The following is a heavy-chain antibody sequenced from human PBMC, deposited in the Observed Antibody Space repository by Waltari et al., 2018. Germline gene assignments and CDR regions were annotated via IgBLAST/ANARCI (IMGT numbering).Heavy chain of an antibody. CDR1: GGSISSYY. V-gene: IGHV4-59*01. J-gene: IGHJ4*02. CDR2: IYYSGRT. CDR3: ARVQGSYDILTGYYDYYFDY. Sequence: QVQLQESGPGLVKPSETLSLTCTVSGGSISSYYWSWIRQPPGKGLEWIGYIYYSGRTNYNPSLKSRVTISVDTSKNQFSLKLSSVTAADTAVYYCARVQGSYDILTGYYDYYFDYWGQGTLVTVSS. D-gene: IGHD3-9*01.